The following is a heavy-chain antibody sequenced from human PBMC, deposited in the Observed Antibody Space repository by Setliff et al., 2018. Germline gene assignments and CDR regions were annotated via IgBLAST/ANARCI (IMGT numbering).Heavy chain of an antibody. V-gene: IGHV3-33*06. CDR3: AKVKTYYYDSSTLDY. D-gene: IGHD3-22*01. CDR1: GFTVSDYG. J-gene: IGHJ4*02. Sequence: GGSLRLSCVASGFTVSDYGMHWVRQAPGKGLEWVALIWNDGSKFYGDSVKGRFTISRDNSKNTLYLQMNSLRAEDTAVYYCAKVKTYYYDSSTLDYWGQGTLVTVSS. CDR2: IWNDGSK.